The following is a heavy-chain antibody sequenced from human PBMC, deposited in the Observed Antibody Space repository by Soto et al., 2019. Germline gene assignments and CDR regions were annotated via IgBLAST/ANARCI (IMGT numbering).Heavy chain of an antibody. V-gene: IGHV3-49*04. D-gene: IGHD2-2*03. CDR1: GITFSGDA. CDR2: IRNTPYGGTT. CDR3: SRGSFGYYGP. Sequence: GGSLRLSCAGSGITFSGDAMDWVRQAPGKGLEWVGFIRNTPYGGTTDYAASVRGRFTISRDDSESIAYLQMNSLKTEDSGVYYCSRGSFGYYGPWGPGTLVTVS. J-gene: IGHJ5*02.